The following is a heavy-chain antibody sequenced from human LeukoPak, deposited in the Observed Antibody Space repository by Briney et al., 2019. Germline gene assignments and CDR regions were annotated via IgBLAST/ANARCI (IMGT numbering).Heavy chain of an antibody. Sequence: SETLSLTCAVYGGSFSGYYWSWIRQPPGKGLEWIGEINHSGSTNYNPSLKSRVTISVDTSKNQFSLKLSSVTAADTAVYYCARGNRIYCSSTSCYTKNWFDPWAREPWSPSPQ. J-gene: IGHJ5*02. CDR3: ARGNRIYCSSTSCYTKNWFDP. V-gene: IGHV4-34*01. D-gene: IGHD2-2*02. CDR2: INHSGST. CDR1: GGSFSGYY.